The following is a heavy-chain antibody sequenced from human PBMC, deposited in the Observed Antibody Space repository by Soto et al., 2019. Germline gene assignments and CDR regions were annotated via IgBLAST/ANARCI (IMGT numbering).Heavy chain of an antibody. CDR1: GFTFSSYA. Sequence: QAGGSLRLSCAASGFTFSSYAMSWVRQAPGKGLEWVSAISGSGGSTYYADSVKGRFTISRDNSKNTLYLQMNSLRAEDTAVYYCAKDLASDSSGYWPYGMDVWGQGTTVTVSS. CDR2: ISGSGGST. V-gene: IGHV3-23*01. D-gene: IGHD3-22*01. CDR3: AKDLASDSSGYWPYGMDV. J-gene: IGHJ6*02.